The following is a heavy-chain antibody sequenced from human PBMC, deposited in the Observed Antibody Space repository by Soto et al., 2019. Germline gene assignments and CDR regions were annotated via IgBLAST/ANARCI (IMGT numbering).Heavy chain of an antibody. Sequence: QVQLVQSGAEVKKPGASVKVSCTTSGYSFTSYGIIWVRQAPGQGLEWMGWISGYNAKTNYAQKFQGRVTMTTDTSTRTAYMELRSLRSDDTAVYYCARESFLVTSYVSGSYYSGEENWGQGTLVTVSS. J-gene: IGHJ4*02. CDR2: ISGYNAKT. V-gene: IGHV1-18*01. D-gene: IGHD3-10*01. CDR1: GYSFTSYG. CDR3: ARESFLVTSYVSGSYYSGEEN.